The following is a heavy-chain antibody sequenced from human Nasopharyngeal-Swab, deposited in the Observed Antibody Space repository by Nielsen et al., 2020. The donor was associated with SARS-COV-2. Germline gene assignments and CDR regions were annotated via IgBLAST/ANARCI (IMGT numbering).Heavy chain of an antibody. J-gene: IGHJ6*03. D-gene: IGHD1-26*01. Sequence: WVRQAPGQGLEWMGWINAGNGNTKYSQKFQGRVTITRDTSASTAYMELSRLRSEDTAVYYCARDLKGGEYYYYYMDVWGKGTTVTVSS. V-gene: IGHV1-3*01. CDR3: ARDLKGGEYYYYYMDV. CDR2: INAGNGNT.